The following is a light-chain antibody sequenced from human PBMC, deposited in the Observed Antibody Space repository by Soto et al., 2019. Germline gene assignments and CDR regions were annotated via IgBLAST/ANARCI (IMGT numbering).Light chain of an antibody. Sequence: DIHLARSPSTLSASVGDRVTITCRASQSISSWLAWYQQKPGKAPKLLIYDASSLESGVPSRFSGSGSDTEFTLTINNLQPDDFATYHCQQYNRYSLTFGGGTKV. CDR3: QQYNRYSLT. CDR2: DAS. V-gene: IGKV1-5*01. CDR1: QSISSW. J-gene: IGKJ4*01.